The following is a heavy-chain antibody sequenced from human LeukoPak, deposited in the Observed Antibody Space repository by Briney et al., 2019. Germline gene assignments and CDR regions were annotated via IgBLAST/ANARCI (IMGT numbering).Heavy chain of an antibody. D-gene: IGHD6-13*01. CDR1: GYTFTSYG. J-gene: IGHJ5*02. CDR3: ARDTPIATPFWFDP. V-gene: IGHV1-18*01. Sequence: ASVKVSCKASGYTFTSYGISWVRQAPGQGLEWMGWISAYNGNTNYAQKLQGRVTMTRDMSTSTVYMELSSLRSEDTAVYYCARDTPIATPFWFDPWGQGTLVTVSS. CDR2: ISAYNGNT.